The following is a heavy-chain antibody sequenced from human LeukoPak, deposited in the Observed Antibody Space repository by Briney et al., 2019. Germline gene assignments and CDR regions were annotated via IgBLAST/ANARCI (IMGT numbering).Heavy chain of an antibody. CDR3: ARALSIQYSSSGGFDY. D-gene: IGHD6-13*01. CDR1: GFTFSSYD. J-gene: IGHJ4*02. V-gene: IGHV3-13*01. CDR2: IGTAGDT. Sequence: PGGSLRLSCAASGFTFSSYDMHWVRQATGKGLEWVSAIGTAGDTYYPGSVKGRFTISRENAKNSLYLQMNSLRAGDTAVYYCARALSIQYSSSGGFDYWGQGTLVTVSS.